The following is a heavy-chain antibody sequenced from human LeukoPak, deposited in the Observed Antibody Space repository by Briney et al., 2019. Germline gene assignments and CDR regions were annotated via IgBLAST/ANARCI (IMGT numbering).Heavy chain of an antibody. CDR1: GFTFSDYY. Sequence: GGSLRLSCAASGFTFSDYYMSWIRQAPGKGLEWVSYISSSGSTIYYADSVKGRFTISRDNAKNSLYLQMNSLRAEDTAGYYRARDLTYYYDSSGCPGYWGQGTLVTVSS. V-gene: IGHV3-11*01. CDR3: ARDLTYYYDSSGCPGY. CDR2: ISSSGSTI. J-gene: IGHJ4*02. D-gene: IGHD3-22*01.